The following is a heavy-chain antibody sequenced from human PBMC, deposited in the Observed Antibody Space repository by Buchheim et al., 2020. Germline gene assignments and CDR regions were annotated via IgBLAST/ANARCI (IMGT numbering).Heavy chain of an antibody. Sequence: HVQLVQSGADVQKPGSSVKVSCKASGGTFSSYSISWLRQVPGQGFEWIGGITVPLSISNYAPKFQGRVTITADISTSTAYMELSSLRPEDTALYYCARRTDNYPSGWFDPWGQGTL. CDR2: ITVPLSIS. CDR1: GGTFSSYS. CDR3: ARRTDNYPSGWFDP. J-gene: IGHJ5*02. V-gene: IGHV1-69*10. D-gene: IGHD5-24*01.